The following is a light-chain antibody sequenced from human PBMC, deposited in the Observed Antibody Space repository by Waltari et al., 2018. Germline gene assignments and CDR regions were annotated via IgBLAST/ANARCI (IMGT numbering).Light chain of an antibody. CDR1: QSISSN. CDR3: QQYQNWPQT. CDR2: GAS. V-gene: IGKV3-15*01. J-gene: IGKJ2*01. Sequence: EIVMTQSPATLFASPGERATLPCRASQSISSNFAWYQQKPGQAPRPLMYGASTRATAIPARFSGSGSGTEFALTISSLQSEDSAVYYCQQYQNWPQTFGQGTKLQIK.